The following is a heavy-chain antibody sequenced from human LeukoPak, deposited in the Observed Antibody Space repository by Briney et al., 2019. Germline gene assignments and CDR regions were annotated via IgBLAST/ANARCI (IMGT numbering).Heavy chain of an antibody. V-gene: IGHV4-34*01. J-gene: IGHJ6*03. CDR2: INHSGST. CDR3: ARHFDVVVPAAIHPQEVHYMDV. D-gene: IGHD2-2*02. Sequence: KASETLSLTCAVYGGSFRGYYWGWIRQPPGKGLEWIGEINHSGSTNYKPSLKSRVTISLDTSKNQFSLKLSSVTAADTAVYYCARHFDVVVPAAIHPQEVHYMDVWGKGTTVTVSS. CDR1: GGSFRGYY.